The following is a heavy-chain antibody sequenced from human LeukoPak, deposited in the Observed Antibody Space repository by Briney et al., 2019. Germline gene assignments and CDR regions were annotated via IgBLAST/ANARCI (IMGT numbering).Heavy chain of an antibody. V-gene: IGHV4-34*01. D-gene: IGHD3-10*01. CDR1: GGSFSGYY. Sequence: PSETLSLTCAVYGGSFSGYYWTWIRQPPGKGLEWIGEIHYSGSATYNPSLKSRVTISVDTSKNQFSLKMNSVIAADTAVYYCARGQWFRAFWSRGTPVTVSS. J-gene: IGHJ4*02. CDR3: ARGQWFRAF. CDR2: IHYSGSA.